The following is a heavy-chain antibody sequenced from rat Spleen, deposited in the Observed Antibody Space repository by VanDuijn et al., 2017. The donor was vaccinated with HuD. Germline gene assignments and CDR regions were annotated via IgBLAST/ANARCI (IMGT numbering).Heavy chain of an antibody. J-gene: IGHJ2*01. CDR1: GFTFNYYW. Sequence: EVQLVESGGGLLQPGRSLKLSCITSGFTFNYYWMTWVSQAPTKGLEWVATISYDGSRTYYRDSVKGRFTISRDNGKSILYLQMDSLRSEDTATYYCVRHGATEGILFDYWGQGVMVTVSS. D-gene: IGHD1-11*01. CDR2: ISYDGSRT. V-gene: IGHV5-29*01. CDR3: VRHGATEGILFDY.